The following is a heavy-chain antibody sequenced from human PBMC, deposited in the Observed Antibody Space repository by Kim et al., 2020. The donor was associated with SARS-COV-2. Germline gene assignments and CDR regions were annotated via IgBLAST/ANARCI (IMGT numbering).Heavy chain of an antibody. J-gene: IGHJ4*02. CDR2: ISYDGSNK. Sequence: GGSLRLSCAASGFTFSSYAMHWVRQAPGKGLEWVAVISYDGSNKYYADSVKGRFTISRDNSKNTLYLQMNSLRAEDTAVYYCARDLSSLLGERGPSYDSSGYPLGPFFDYWGQGTLVTVSS. CDR3: ARDLSSLLGERGPSYDSSGYPLGPFFDY. D-gene: IGHD3-22*01. CDR1: GFTFSSYA. V-gene: IGHV3-30*04.